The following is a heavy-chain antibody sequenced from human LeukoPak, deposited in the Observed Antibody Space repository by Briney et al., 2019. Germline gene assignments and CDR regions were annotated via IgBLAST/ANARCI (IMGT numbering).Heavy chain of an antibody. D-gene: IGHD3-3*01. CDR1: GFTFSGYG. J-gene: IGHJ6*03. V-gene: IGHV3-30*02. Sequence: GGSLRLSCAASGFTFSGYGMHWVRQAPGKGLEWVAFIRYDGSNKYYADSVKGRFTISRDNSKNTLYLQMNSLRAEDTAVYYCAKEYYDFWSGYGRDYYYYYYMDVWAKGPRSPSP. CDR2: IRYDGSNK. CDR3: AKEYYDFWSGYGRDYYYYYYMDV.